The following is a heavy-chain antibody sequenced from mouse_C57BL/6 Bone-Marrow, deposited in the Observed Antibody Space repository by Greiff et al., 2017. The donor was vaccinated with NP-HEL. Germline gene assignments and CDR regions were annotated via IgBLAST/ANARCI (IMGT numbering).Heavy chain of an antibody. D-gene: IGHD1-1*01. CDR2: IHPNSGST. CDR1: GYTFTSYW. CDR3: APIYYYWYFDV. Sequence: QVQLQQPGAELVKPGASVKLSCKASGYTFTSYWMHWVKQRPGQGLEWIGMIHPNSGSTNYNEKFKSKATLTVDKSSSTAYMQLSSLTSEDSAVYYCAPIYYYWYFDVWGTGTTVTVSS. J-gene: IGHJ1*03. V-gene: IGHV1-64*01.